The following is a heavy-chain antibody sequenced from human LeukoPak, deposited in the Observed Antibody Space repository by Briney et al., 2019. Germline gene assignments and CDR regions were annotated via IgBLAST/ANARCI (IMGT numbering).Heavy chain of an antibody. D-gene: IGHD4-17*01. J-gene: IGHJ4*02. CDR3: TRDLLGFATTPLSD. CDR1: GYTFTNNY. Sequence: ASVRVSCKASGYTFTNNYIHGVGQAPGHGLEWMGWINPNRGDTNYAQKFQGRVTITRDTSISTAFMELTRLTSDDTAVYYCTRDLLGFATTPLSDWGQGTLVTVSS. CDR2: INPNRGDT. V-gene: IGHV1-2*02.